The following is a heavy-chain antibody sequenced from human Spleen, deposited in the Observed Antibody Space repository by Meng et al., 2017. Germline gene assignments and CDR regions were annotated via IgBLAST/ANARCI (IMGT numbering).Heavy chain of an antibody. J-gene: IGHJ3*02. CDR3: ARGGTNWGSFDI. Sequence: SQTRSLTCDISGDSVSSNSAAWSWIRQSPSRGLEWLGRTYYRSTWYNDYAAFVRGRITINPDTSKNQFSLHLNSVTPEDTAVYYCARGGTNWGSFDIWGQGTMVTVSS. V-gene: IGHV6-1*01. CDR1: GDSVSSNSAA. D-gene: IGHD7-27*01. CDR2: TYYRSTWYN.